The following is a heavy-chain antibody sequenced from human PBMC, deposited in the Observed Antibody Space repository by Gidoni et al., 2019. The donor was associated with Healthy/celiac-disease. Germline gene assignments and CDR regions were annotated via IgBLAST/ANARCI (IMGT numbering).Heavy chain of an antibody. CDR3: ARDRAEITMVRGVFTPYYYYGMDV. V-gene: IGHV4-31*03. CDR1: GGSISSGGYY. J-gene: IGHJ6*02. D-gene: IGHD3-10*01. CDR2: IYYSGST. Sequence: QVQLQESGPGLVKPSQTLSLTCTVSGGSISSGGYYWSWIRQHPGKGLEWIGYIYYSGSTYYNPSLKSRVTISVDTSKNQFSLKLSSVTAADTAVYYCARDRAEITMVRGVFTPYYYYGMDVWGQGTTVTVSS.